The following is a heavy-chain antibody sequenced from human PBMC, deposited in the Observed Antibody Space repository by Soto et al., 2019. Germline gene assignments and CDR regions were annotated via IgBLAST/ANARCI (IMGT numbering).Heavy chain of an antibody. CDR3: ARGSKLPNWFDP. Sequence: SETLSLTCTVSGGSISSYYWSWIRQPAGKGLEWIGRVYTSGSTNYNPSLKSRVTMSVDTSKNQFSLKLSSVTAADTAVYYCARGSKLPNWFDPWGQGTLVTVSS. D-gene: IGHD2-15*01. CDR1: GGSISSYY. V-gene: IGHV4-4*07. J-gene: IGHJ5*02. CDR2: VYTSGST.